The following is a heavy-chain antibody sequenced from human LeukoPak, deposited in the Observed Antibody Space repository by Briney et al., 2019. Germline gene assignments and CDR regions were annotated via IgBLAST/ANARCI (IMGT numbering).Heavy chain of an antibody. V-gene: IGHV4-39*07. Sequence: SETLSLTCTVSGGSISSSSYYWGWIRQPPGKGLEWIGSIYYSGSTNYNPSLKSRVTISVDTSKNQFSLKLSSVTAADTAVYYCARGQIGFGYCSGGSCYYYYGMDVWGQGTTVTVSS. CDR1: GGSISSSSYY. D-gene: IGHD2-15*01. CDR3: ARGQIGFGYCSGGSCYYYYGMDV. CDR2: IYYSGST. J-gene: IGHJ6*02.